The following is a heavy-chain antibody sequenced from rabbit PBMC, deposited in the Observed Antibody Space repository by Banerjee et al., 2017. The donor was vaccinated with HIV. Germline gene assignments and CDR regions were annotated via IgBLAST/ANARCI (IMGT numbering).Heavy chain of an antibody. J-gene: IGHJ3*01. V-gene: IGHV1S40*01. CDR1: GFSFSSSCY. D-gene: IGHD8-1*01. CDR3: ARGYADYSYWIYGMEL. CDR2: INTGSGNT. Sequence: QSLEESGGGLVQPEGSLTLTCTASGFSFSSSCYMCWVRQAPGKGLEWIGCINTGSGNTWYASWVNGRFTISKTSSTTVTLQMTSLTAADTATYFCARGYADYSYWIYGMELWGPGTLVTVS.